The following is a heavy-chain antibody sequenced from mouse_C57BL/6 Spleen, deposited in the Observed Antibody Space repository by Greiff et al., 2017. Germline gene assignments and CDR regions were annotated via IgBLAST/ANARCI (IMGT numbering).Heavy chain of an antibody. V-gene: IGHV1-39*01. J-gene: IGHJ2*01. D-gene: IGHD1-1*01. Sequence: VQLQQSGPELVKPGASVKISCKASGYSFTDYNMNWVKQSNGKSLEWIGVINPNYGTTSYKQKFKGKATLTVDQSSSTAYMQLNRLPSEDSAVYYSASLLYYGSSYWGQGTTLTVSS. CDR2: INPNYGTT. CDR3: ASLLYYGSSY. CDR1: GYSFTDYN.